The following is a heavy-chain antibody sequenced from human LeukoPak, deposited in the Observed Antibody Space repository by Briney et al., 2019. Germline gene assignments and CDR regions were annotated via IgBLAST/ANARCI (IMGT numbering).Heavy chain of an antibody. J-gene: IGHJ4*02. V-gene: IGHV4-34*01. CDR3: ARGGYSYGYGKYYFDY. CDR1: GGSFSGYY. Sequence: PSETLSLNCAVYGGSFSGYYWSWIRQPPGKGLEWIGEINHSGSTNYNPSLKSRVTISVDTSKNQFSLKLSSVTAADTAVYYCARGGYSYGYGKYYFDYWGQGTLVTVSS. CDR2: INHSGST. D-gene: IGHD5-18*01.